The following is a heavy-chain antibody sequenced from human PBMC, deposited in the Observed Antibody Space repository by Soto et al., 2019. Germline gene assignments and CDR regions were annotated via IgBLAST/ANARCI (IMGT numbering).Heavy chain of an antibody. CDR3: AKRRECLSL. D-gene: IGHD2-2*01. J-gene: IGHJ4*02. CDR1: GFSFDDYS. CDR2: ISCDGGVT. V-gene: IGHV3-23*01. Sequence: PGGSLRLSCAASGFSFDDYSIHWVRQRPGKGLEWVSLISCDGGVTSYADSVKGRFTISRDNSKNTLYLQMNSLRAEDTAVYYCAKRRECLSLWGQGTLVTVSS.